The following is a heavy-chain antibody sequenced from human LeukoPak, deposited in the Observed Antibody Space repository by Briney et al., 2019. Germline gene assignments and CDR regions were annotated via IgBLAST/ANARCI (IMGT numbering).Heavy chain of an antibody. J-gene: IGHJ5*02. Sequence: PSETLSLTCSASGDSIAATSYYWAWIRQPPGKGLEWIGSIYYGGNIDYDPSLQSRVTISIDTSKNQFSLSLTSVTAADTAVYFCARQIRYTYDPNWFHPWGQGTLVTVSS. D-gene: IGHD5-12*01. CDR2: IYYGGNI. CDR1: GDSIAATSYY. V-gene: IGHV4-39*01. CDR3: ARQIRYTYDPNWFHP.